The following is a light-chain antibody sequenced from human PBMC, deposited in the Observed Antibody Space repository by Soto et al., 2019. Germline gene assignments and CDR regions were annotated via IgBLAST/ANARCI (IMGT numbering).Light chain of an antibody. CDR2: GAF. J-gene: IGKJ5*01. Sequence: ETVLTQSPGTLSLSPGERATLSCRASPSVTNYLAWYQQKPGQPPRLLIYGAFNRAAGIPARFSGSGSGTDFTLTISSLEPEDSAVYYCQQRNIWPPVTFGQGTRLEI. V-gene: IGKV3-11*01. CDR3: QQRNIWPPVT. CDR1: PSVTNY.